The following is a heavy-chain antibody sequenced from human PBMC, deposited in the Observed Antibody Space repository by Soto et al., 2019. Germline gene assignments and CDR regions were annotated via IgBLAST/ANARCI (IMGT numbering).Heavy chain of an antibody. CDR2: ISAYNGNT. CDR1: GYTFSSYF. CDR3: ARDLPPVDY. J-gene: IGHJ4*02. Sequence: ASVKVSCKAYGYTFSSYFISWVRQTPGQGLEWMGWISAYNGNTNYAQNLRGRVTMTTDTSTSTAYMELRSLRSDDTAVYYCARDLPPVDYWGQGTLVTVSS. V-gene: IGHV1-18*01.